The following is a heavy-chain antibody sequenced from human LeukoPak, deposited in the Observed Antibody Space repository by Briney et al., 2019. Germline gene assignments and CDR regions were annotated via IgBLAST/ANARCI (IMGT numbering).Heavy chain of an antibody. CDR2: ISYDGSNK. CDR1: GFTFSSFW. Sequence: GGSLRPSCAASGFTFSSFWMNWVRQAPGKGLEWVAVISYDGSNKYYADSVKGRFTISRDNSKNTLYLQMNSLRAEDTAVYYCARDDFWSGFGTFDIWGQGTMVTVSS. J-gene: IGHJ3*02. D-gene: IGHD3-3*01. V-gene: IGHV3-30*03. CDR3: ARDDFWSGFGTFDI.